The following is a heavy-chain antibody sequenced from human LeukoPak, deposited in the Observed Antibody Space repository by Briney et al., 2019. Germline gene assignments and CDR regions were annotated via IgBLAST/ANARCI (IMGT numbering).Heavy chain of an antibody. CDR3: SRGTDAYKCGNS. V-gene: IGHV4-34*01. J-gene: IGHJ4*02. D-gene: IGHD5-24*01. Sequence: PSETLSLTCAVYGGSFSGYYWTWLRQPPGKGLEWIGEIHYSGRINYNPSLKSGVTISADTSNNHFSLKMNSVTAADTAVYYCSRGTDAYKCGNSWGQGTLVTVSS. CDR1: GGSFSGYY. CDR2: IHYSGRI.